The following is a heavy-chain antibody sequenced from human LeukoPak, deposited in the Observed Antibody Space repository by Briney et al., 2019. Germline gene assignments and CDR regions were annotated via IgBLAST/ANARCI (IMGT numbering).Heavy chain of an antibody. D-gene: IGHD2-8*01. J-gene: IGHJ4*02. CDR1: GYIFTDNY. CDR3: ARRSKWSFDF. Sequence: VASVKVSCKASGYIFTDNYIHWVRQAPGQGLEWMGWTNPNSGGTKYAQKFQGRVTMTRDTSFNTVYMEVSRLRSDDTAVYYCARRSKWSFDFWGQGTLVTVSS. CDR2: TNPNSGGT. V-gene: IGHV1-2*02.